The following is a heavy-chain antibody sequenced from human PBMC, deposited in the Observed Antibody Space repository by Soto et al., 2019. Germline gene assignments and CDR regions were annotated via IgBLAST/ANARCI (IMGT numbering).Heavy chain of an antibody. V-gene: IGHV3-23*01. Sequence: EVQLLESGGGLVQPGGSLTLSCAASEFTFSLFSMSWVRQAPGKGLEWVSGISGSGGRTYYGDSVRARFSISRDNSRYTLYRQMNSLRAEDTAIYFCAKSTGDRWHSYYFDSWGQGTLVTVSS. CDR3: AKSTGDRWHSYYFDS. CDR1: EFTFSLFS. CDR2: ISGSGGRT. D-gene: IGHD4-4*01. J-gene: IGHJ4*02.